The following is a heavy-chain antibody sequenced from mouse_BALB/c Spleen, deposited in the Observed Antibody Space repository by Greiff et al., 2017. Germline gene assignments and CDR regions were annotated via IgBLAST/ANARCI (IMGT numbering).Heavy chain of an antibody. Sequence: EVQGVESGGGLVQPGGSRKLSCAASGFTFSSFGMHWVRQAPEKGLEWVAYISSGSSTIYYADTVKGRFTISRDNPKNTLFLQMTSLRSEDTAMYYCARGKYGNYDAMDYWGQGTSVTVSS. J-gene: IGHJ4*01. CDR3: ARGKYGNYDAMDY. CDR2: ISSGSSTI. CDR1: GFTFSSFG. V-gene: IGHV5-17*02. D-gene: IGHD2-10*02.